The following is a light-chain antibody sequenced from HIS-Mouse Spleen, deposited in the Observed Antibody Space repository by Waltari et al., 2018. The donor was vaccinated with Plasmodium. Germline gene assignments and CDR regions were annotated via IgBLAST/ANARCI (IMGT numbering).Light chain of an antibody. CDR1: NLGDKY. J-gene: IGLJ2*01. V-gene: IGLV3-1*01. CDR3: QAWDSSTVV. CDR2: QDS. Sequence: SYELTQPPSVSVSPGQPASITCPADNLGDKYACWYQQKPGQSPVLGIYQDSKRPSGITERFSGSNSGNTATLTISGTQAMDEADYYCQAWDSSTVVFGGGTKLTVL.